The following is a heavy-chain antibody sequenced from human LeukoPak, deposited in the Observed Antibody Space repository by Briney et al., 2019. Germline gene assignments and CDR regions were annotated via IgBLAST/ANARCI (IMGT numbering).Heavy chain of an antibody. V-gene: IGHV4-34*01. D-gene: IGHD6-19*01. J-gene: IGHJ4*02. CDR3: ARDSRMYSSGWYPDY. CDR2: INHSGHT. CDR1: VGSFSNYH. Sequence: SETLSLTCAVYVGSFSNYHWSWIRQPPGKGLEWIGEINHSGHTKYSPSLKSRVTISADMSKNQFSLKMTSLTAADTAVYYCARDSRMYSSGWYPDYWGQGTLVTVSS.